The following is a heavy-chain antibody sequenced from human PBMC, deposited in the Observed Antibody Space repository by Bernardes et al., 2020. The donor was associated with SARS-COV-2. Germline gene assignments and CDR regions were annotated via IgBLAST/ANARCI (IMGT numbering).Heavy chain of an antibody. Sequence: GQPVKGSCQGSGYSFNTYWIAWVRQMPGKGLEWMGIIYPGDSDTKYSPSFQGQVTISADKSISTAYLQWTSLKDSDTAMYYCARTGDYSYFNVWGRGTLVTVSS. CDR1: GYSFNTYW. V-gene: IGHV5-51*01. CDR3: ARTGDYSYFNV. D-gene: IGHD3-22*01. CDR2: IYPGDSDT. J-gene: IGHJ2*01.